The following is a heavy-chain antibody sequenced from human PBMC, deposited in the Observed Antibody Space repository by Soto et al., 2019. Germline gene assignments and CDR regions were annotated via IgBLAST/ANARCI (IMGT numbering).Heavy chain of an antibody. J-gene: IGHJ4*01. CDR3: VHASLAGNSPFFDY. CDR2: VYWDDDK. D-gene: IGHD6-13*01. Sequence: QITLKESGPTLVKPTQTLTLTCTFSGFSLTTSEVGVGWIRQPPGKALEWLALVYWDDDKFYRPSLMSRLTITKDTSKNQVVLTMTNMDPLDTVTYYCVHASLAGNSPFFDYWGQGTLVTVSS. CDR1: GFSLTTSEVG. V-gene: IGHV2-5*02.